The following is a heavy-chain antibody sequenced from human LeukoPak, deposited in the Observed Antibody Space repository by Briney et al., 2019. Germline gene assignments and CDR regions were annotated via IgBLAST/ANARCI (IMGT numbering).Heavy chain of an antibody. Sequence: ASVKVSCKVSGYSLSELSIHWVRQAPGKGLEWMGGFDFEDGETLYAQKFRGRLTVTEDTSTDTSYMELSSLAYDDTAVYYCATETPPSGTYSVHFDSWGQGTLVTVSS. CDR3: ATETPPSGTYSVHFDS. V-gene: IGHV1-24*01. CDR1: GYSLSELS. J-gene: IGHJ4*02. D-gene: IGHD1-26*01. CDR2: FDFEDGET.